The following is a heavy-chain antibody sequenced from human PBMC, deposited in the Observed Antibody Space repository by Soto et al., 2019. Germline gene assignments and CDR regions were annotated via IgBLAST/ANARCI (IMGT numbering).Heavy chain of an antibody. D-gene: IGHD3-3*01. CDR3: AGFQSSVSHYLDF. V-gene: IGHV5-51*01. J-gene: IGHJ4*02. CDR1: GYRFSTYW. CDR2: IFPDDSET. Sequence: GESLKISCKGIGYRFSTYWIAWVRQMPGKGLELMGTIFPDDSETRYSPTFQGQVTISADKSLSTAYLQWRSLKASDSAIYYCAGFQSSVSHYLDFWGPGTRVTVSS.